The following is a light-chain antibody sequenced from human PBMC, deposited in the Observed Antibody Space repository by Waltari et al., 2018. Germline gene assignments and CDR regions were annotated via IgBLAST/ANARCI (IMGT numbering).Light chain of an antibody. V-gene: IGKV3D-15*01. J-gene: IGKJ1*01. Sequence: LSCRPSQSLRGTFSWFQPKPDQPPRLLIYGTSTRATGIPARFSGSGSGTDFSLTISSLQPEDFATYYCQQYDYWPWTFGQGTRVETK. CDR3: QQYDYWPWT. CDR2: GTS. CDR1: QSLRGT.